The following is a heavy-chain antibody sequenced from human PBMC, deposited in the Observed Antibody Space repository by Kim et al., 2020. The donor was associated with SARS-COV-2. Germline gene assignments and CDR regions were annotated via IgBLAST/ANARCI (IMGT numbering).Heavy chain of an antibody. Sequence: ASVKVSCKSSGYTFTDSYIHWVRQAPGQGLEWMGWINPYSGGTNYAQKFQGRVTMTLDTSITTAYMELSRLNSDDTAVYYCAPPIAHCSGGFCQNWGQGT. V-gene: IGHV1-2*02. D-gene: IGHD2-15*01. CDR1: GYTFTDSY. CDR2: INPYSGGT. CDR3: APPIAHCSGGFCQN. J-gene: IGHJ3*01.